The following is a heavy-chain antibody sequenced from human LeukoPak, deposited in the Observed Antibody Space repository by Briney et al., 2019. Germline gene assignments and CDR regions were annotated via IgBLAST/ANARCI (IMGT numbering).Heavy chain of an antibody. CDR3: ARDEYYDSSGYTS. CDR2: ISSSGSTI. CDR1: CFPLNSFS. D-gene: IGHD3-22*01. Sequence: GGAPGLSLSASCFPLNSFSMTRGRPAPGKGGGGLLYISSSGSTIYYADSVKGRFTISRDNAKNSLYLQMNSLRAEDTAVYYCARDEYYDSSGYTSWGQGTLVTVSS. V-gene: IGHV3-48*01. J-gene: IGHJ4*02.